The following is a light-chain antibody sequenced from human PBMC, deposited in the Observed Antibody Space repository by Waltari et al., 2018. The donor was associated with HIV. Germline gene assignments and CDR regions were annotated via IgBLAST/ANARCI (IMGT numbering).Light chain of an antibody. CDR3: SSYAGSNNRV. V-gene: IGLV2-8*01. CDR2: EVN. Sequence: QSALTQSPSASGSPGKSVTISCTGTSSDVGGYNYVSWYQQHPGKAPKLMIYEVNKRPSGVPDRFSGSKSGNTASLTVSGLQAEDEADYYCSSYAGSNNRVFGGGTKLTVL. J-gene: IGLJ2*01. CDR1: SSDVGGYNY.